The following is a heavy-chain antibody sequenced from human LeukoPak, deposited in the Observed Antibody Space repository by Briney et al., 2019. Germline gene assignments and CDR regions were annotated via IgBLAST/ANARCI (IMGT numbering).Heavy chain of an antibody. D-gene: IGHD3-3*01. CDR2: IYYSGST. V-gene: IGHV4-59*01. CDR3: ARGKERFWSGYLFDY. CDR1: GGSISSYY. Sequence: SETLSLTCTVSGGSISSYYWSWIRQPPGKGLEWIGYIYYSGSTNYNPSLKSRVTISVDTSKNQFSLKLSSVTAADTAVYYCARGKERFWSGYLFDYWGQGTLVTVSS. J-gene: IGHJ4*02.